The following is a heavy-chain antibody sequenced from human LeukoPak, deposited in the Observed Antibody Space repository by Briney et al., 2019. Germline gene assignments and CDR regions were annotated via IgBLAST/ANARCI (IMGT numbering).Heavy chain of an antibody. V-gene: IGHV3-43*01. D-gene: IGHD2-2*01. Sequence: PGGSLRLSRAASGFTFDDYTMHWVRQAPGKGLEWVSLISWDGGSTYYADSVKGRFTISRDNSKNSLYLQTNSLRTEDTALYYCAKEYCSSTSCAYYYYGMDVWGQGTTVTVSS. CDR2: ISWDGGST. J-gene: IGHJ6*02. CDR1: GFTFDDYT. CDR3: AKEYCSSTSCAYYYYGMDV.